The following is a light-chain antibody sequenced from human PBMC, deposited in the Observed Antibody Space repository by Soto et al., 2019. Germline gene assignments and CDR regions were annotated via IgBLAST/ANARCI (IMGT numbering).Light chain of an antibody. Sequence: DIVMTQSPLSLPVTPGEPASISCRSSQSLLHSNGYNYLDWYLQKPGQSPQVLIFLGSNRASGVPDRFSGSGSGTAFTLKISRVEAEDVGVYYCMQALQTPPTFGQGTKLEIK. J-gene: IGKJ2*01. V-gene: IGKV2-28*01. CDR2: LGS. CDR1: QSLLHSNGYNY. CDR3: MQALQTPPT.